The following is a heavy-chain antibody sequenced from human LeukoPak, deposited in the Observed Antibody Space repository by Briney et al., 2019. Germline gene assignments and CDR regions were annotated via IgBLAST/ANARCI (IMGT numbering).Heavy chain of an antibody. CDR1: GYSISSGYY. CDR2: IYHSGST. D-gene: IGHD4-17*01. J-gene: IGHJ5*02. Sequence: SETLSLTCTVSGYSISSGYYWGWIRQPPGKGLEWIGSIYHSGSTYYNPSLKSRVTISVDTSKNQFSLKLSSVTAADTAVYYCASLDDLYGDYAKNWFDPWGQGTLATVSS. CDR3: ASLDDLYGDYAKNWFDP. V-gene: IGHV4-38-2*02.